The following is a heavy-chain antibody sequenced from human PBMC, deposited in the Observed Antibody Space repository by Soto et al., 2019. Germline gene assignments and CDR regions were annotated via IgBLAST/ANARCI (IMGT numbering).Heavy chain of an antibody. CDR2: IKSKTDGGTT. CDR3: TTDGGGACYEILTGCDY. J-gene: IGHJ4*02. V-gene: IGHV3-15*07. Sequence: EVQLVESGGGLVKPGGSLRLSCAASGFTFSNAWMNWVRQAPGKGLEWVGRIKSKTDGGTTDYAAPVKGRFTISRDDSKNTLYLHMNSLKTEDAAVYSCTTDGGGACYEILTGCDYWGQGTLVTVSS. D-gene: IGHD3-9*01. CDR1: GFTFSNAW.